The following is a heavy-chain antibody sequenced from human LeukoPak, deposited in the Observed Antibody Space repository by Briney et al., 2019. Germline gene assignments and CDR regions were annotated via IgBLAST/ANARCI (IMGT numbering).Heavy chain of an antibody. CDR2: INPNSGGT. V-gene: IGHV1-2*02. Sequence: EASVKVSCKASGYTFTGYYMHWVRQAPGQGLEWMGWINPNSGGTNYAQKLQGRVTMTTDTSTSTAYMELRSLRSDDTAVYYCAKQGTGWSTGGDMPVDYWGQGTLVTVSS. D-gene: IGHD3/OR15-3a*01. CDR1: GYTFTGYY. J-gene: IGHJ4*02. CDR3: AKQGTGWSTGGDMPVDY.